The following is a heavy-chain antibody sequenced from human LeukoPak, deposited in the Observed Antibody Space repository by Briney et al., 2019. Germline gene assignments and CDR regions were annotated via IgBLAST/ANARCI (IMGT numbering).Heavy chain of an antibody. J-gene: IGHJ4*02. Sequence: PGGSLRLSCAASGFTFSSYGLHWVRQALGKGLECVAVISKDGSNEHYADPGKGRFTISRDNSKNTLYLQMNSLRTEDTAVYYCVRDRGDGYNQIDYWGQGTLVTVSS. CDR3: VRDRGDGYNQIDY. V-gene: IGHV3-30*04. CDR2: ISKDGSNE. CDR1: GFTFSSYG. D-gene: IGHD5-24*01.